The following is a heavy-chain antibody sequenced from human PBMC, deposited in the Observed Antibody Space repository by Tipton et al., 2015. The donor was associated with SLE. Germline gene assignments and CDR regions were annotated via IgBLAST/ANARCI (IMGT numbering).Heavy chain of an antibody. V-gene: IGHV4-34*01. CDR2: SHQSGTT. J-gene: IGHJ4*02. CDR3: ARSAGYGSSWAHFDY. Sequence: TLSLTCAVYGGSFSGYYWSWIRQPPGTGLEWIGESHQSGTTNYNPSPKSRVTISVGTSNNQFSLKLSSVTAADTAVYYCARSAGYGSSWAHFDYWGQGTLVTVSS. D-gene: IGHD6-13*01. CDR1: GGSFSGYY.